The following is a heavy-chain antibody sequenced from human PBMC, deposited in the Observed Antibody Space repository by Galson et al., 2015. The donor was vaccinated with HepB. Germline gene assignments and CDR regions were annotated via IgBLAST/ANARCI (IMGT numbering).Heavy chain of an antibody. CDR3: ARGGRDGYNWPFDY. D-gene: IGHD5-24*01. Sequence: SVKVSCKASGGTFSSYAISWVRQAPGQGLEWMGGIIPIFGTANYAQKFQGRVTITADESTSTAYMELSSLRSEDTAVYYCARGGRDGYNWPFDYWGQGTLVTVSS. CDR1: GGTFSSYA. V-gene: IGHV1-69*13. J-gene: IGHJ4*02. CDR2: IIPIFGTA.